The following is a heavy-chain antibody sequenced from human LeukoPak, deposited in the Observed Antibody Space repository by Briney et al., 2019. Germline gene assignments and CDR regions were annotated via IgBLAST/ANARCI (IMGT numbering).Heavy chain of an antibody. CDR2: IYSGGTT. D-gene: IGHD3-16*01. V-gene: IGHV3-66*01. J-gene: IGHJ4*02. CDR3: ARVGDMFGGIIVSNYFDY. Sequence: GGSLRLSCAASGFTVSSNYMTWVRQAPGKGLEWVSVIYSGGTTYYADSVKGRFTISRDNSKNTLYLRMNNLRHEDTAVYYCARVGDMFGGIIVSNYFDYWGQGTLVTVSS. CDR1: GFTVSSNY.